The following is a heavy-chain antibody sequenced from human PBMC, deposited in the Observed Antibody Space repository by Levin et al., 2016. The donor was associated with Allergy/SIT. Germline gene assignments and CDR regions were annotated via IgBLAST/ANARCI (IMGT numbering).Heavy chain of an antibody. D-gene: IGHD3-3*01. V-gene: IGHV3-30*18. CDR2: ISYDGSNK. Sequence: GGSLRLSCAASGFTFSSYGMHWVRQAPGKGLEWVAVISYDGSNKYYADSVKGRFTISRDNSKNTLYLQMNSLRAEDTAVYYCAKDGLAYYDFWSGYQKPHYYHMDVWGKGTTVTVSS. CDR1: GFTFSSYG. J-gene: IGHJ6*03. CDR3: AKDGLAYYDFWSGYQKPHYYHMDV.